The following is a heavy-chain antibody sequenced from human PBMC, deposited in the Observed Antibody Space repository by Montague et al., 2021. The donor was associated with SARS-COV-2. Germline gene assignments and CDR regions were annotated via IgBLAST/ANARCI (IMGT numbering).Heavy chain of an antibody. J-gene: IGHJ3*02. CDR1: GGSITSTNR. V-gene: IGHV4-4*02. CDR3: ARGDYGDYRDAFDI. CDR2: IHHSGST. D-gene: IGHD4-17*01. Sequence: SETLSLTCAVSGGSITSTNRWSWVRQPPGKGLEWIGGIHHSGSTNSSPXXKSRVTMSIDKSSNQFSLNLNSVTAADTAVYYCARGDYGDYRDAFDIWGQGTVVTVSS.